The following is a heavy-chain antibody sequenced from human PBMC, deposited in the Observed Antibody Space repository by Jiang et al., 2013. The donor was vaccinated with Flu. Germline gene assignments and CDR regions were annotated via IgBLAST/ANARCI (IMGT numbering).Heavy chain of an antibody. CDR1: GGSFSGYY. V-gene: IGHV4-34*01. J-gene: IGHJ3*02. CDR3: ARHFTGRVVAATAQGAFDI. CDR2: INHSGST. Sequence: LLKPSETLSLTCAVYGGSFSGYYWSRIRQPPGKGLEWIGEINHSGSTNXNPSLKSRVTISVDTSKNQFSLKLSSVTAADTAVYYCARHFTGRVVAATAQGAFDIWGQGTMVTVSS. D-gene: IGHD2-15*01.